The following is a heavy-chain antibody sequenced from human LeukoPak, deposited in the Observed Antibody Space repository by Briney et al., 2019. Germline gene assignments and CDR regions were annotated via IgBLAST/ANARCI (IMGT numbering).Heavy chain of an antibody. CDR3: ARGTQNSLPFDP. CDR1: GYSFTSYW. V-gene: IGHV5-10-1*01. Sequence: GESLKISCKGSGYSFTSYWISWVRQMSGKGLEWMGRIDPSDSYTNYSPSFQGHVTISADKSISTAYLQWSSLKASDTAMYYCARGTQNSLPFDPWGQGTLVTVSS. CDR2: IDPSDSYT. J-gene: IGHJ5*02. D-gene: IGHD2/OR15-2a*01.